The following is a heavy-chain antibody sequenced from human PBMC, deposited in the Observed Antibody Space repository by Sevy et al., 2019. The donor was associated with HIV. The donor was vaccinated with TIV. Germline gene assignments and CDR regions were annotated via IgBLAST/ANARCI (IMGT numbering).Heavy chain of an antibody. J-gene: IGHJ4*02. D-gene: IGHD3-10*01. CDR2: IYYSGST. Sequence: SETLSLTCTVSGGSISSGGYYWSWIRQNPGKGLEWIGYIYYSGSTYYNPSLKSRVTISVDTSKNQFSLKLSSVTAADTAVYYCARVRITMVRGDPLLYYFDYWGQGTLVTVSS. V-gene: IGHV4-31*03. CDR3: ARVRITMVRGDPLLYYFDY. CDR1: GGSISSGGYY.